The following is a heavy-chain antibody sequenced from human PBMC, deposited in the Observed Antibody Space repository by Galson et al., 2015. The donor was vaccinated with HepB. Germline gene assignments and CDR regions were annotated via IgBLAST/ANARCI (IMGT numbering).Heavy chain of an antibody. J-gene: IGHJ3*02. CDR1: GFTFSTYA. V-gene: IGHV3-23*01. D-gene: IGHD3-3*01. Sequence: SLRLSCAASGFTFSTYAMTWVRQPPGKGLEWVSSINANGGTTYYVDSAKGRFTISRDNSKSTLFLQMDSLRVDDTGVFYCATWSNDAFETWGQGTMVTVSS. CDR3: ATWSNDAFET. CDR2: INANGGTT.